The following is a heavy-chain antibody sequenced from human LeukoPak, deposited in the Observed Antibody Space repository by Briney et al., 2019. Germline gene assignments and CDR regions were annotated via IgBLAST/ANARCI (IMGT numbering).Heavy chain of an antibody. CDR3: ASSVGVTTNWFDP. D-gene: IGHD2-21*02. Sequence: PGGSLRLSCAASRFTFSSYEMNWVRQAPGKGLEWVSYISGSGIKHYADSVKGRFTISRDNAKNSLYLQMNSLRAEDTAVYYCASSVGVTTNWFDPWGQGTLVTVSS. CDR1: RFTFSSYE. CDR2: ISGSGIK. J-gene: IGHJ5*02. V-gene: IGHV3-48*03.